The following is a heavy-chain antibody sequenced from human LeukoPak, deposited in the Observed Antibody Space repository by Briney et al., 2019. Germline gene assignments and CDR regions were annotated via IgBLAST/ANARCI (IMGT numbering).Heavy chain of an antibody. Sequence: ESGPALVKPTQTLTLTCTFSGFSLSTIGVSVSWIRQPPGKALEWLARIDWDDDKYYTTSLKTRLAISKDTSKNQVVLTMTNMDPVDTATYYCAHVLRYFDWLPTSITYFDYWGQGTLVTVSS. CDR1: GFSLSTIGVS. V-gene: IGHV2-70*11. CDR3: AHVLRYFDWLPTSITYFDY. D-gene: IGHD3-9*01. J-gene: IGHJ4*02. CDR2: IDWDDDK.